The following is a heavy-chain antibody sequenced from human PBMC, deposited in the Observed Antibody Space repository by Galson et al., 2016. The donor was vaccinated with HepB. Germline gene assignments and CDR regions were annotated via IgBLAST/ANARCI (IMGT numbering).Heavy chain of an antibody. CDR2: ISGPGGSA. CDR1: GFTFSSYG. V-gene: IGHV3-23*01. D-gene: IGHD2-2*02. Sequence: SLRLSCAASGFTFSSYGMSWVRQAPGKGLEWVSAISGPGGSAFYAEAVKGRFTISRDNSKNTLFLQMNSLSAEDTAVYYCAKDHGVVFPAAIDNWFDPWGQGTLVTVSS. J-gene: IGHJ5*02. CDR3: AKDHGVVFPAAIDNWFDP.